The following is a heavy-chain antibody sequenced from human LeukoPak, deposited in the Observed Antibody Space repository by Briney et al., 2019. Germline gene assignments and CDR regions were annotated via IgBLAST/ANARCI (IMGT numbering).Heavy chain of an antibody. J-gene: IGHJ6*02. V-gene: IGHV3-74*01. CDR3: ASYLTSIPSGMDV. CDR2: ISTDGSST. Sequence: GGSLRLSCAASGFTFSRYRMHWLRQAPGKGPVWVSRISTDGSSTSYADSVKGRFTISRDNGKNTLYLQLNSLRAEDTAVYYCASYLTSIPSGMDVWGQGTTVTVSS. D-gene: IGHD2/OR15-2a*01. CDR1: GFTFSRYR.